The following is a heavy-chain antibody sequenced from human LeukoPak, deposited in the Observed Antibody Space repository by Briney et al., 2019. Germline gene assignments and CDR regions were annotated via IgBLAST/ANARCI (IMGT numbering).Heavy chain of an antibody. CDR1: GYSISSGYY. CDR3: ARVTDILTGYYDY. V-gene: IGHV4-38-2*01. D-gene: IGHD3-9*01. J-gene: IGHJ4*02. Sequence: SETLSLTCAVSGYSISSGYYWGWIRQPPGKGLEWIGSIYHSGSTYYNPSLKSRVTISVDTSKNQFSLKLSSVTAADTAVYYCARVTDILTGYYDYWGQGTLVTVSS. CDR2: IYHSGST.